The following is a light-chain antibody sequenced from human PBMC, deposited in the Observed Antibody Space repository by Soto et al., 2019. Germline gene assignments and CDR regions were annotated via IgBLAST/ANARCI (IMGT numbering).Light chain of an antibody. J-gene: IGLJ2*01. Sequence: QSVLTQPRSVSGSPGQSVTISCTGTSSDVGGYNFVSWYQQYPGEAPKLVISEVSNRPSGVSNRFSGSKSGNTASLTISGLQAEDEADYYCCSYTSSTTPLFGGGTKLTVL. CDR1: SSDVGGYNF. V-gene: IGLV2-14*01. CDR3: CSYTSSTTPL. CDR2: EVS.